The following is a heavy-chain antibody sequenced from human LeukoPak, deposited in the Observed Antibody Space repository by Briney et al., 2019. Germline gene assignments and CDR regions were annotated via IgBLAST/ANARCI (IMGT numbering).Heavy chain of an antibody. J-gene: IGHJ4*02. CDR2: ISSNGGST. CDR1: GFTFSSYA. D-gene: IGHD1-7*01. CDR3: ARGDNWNYQDY. Sequence: GGSLRLSCAASGFTFSSYAMHWVRQAPGKGLEYVSAISSNGGSTYYANSVKGRFTISRDNSKNTLYLQMGSLRAEDMAVYYCARGDNWNYQDYWGQGTLVTVSS. V-gene: IGHV3-64*01.